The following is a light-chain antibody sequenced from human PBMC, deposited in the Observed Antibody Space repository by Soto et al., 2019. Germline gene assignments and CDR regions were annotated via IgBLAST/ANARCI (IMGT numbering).Light chain of an antibody. CDR1: QSLLQSNGYTY. Sequence: DIVMTQSPLSLPVTPGEPASISCRSSQSLLQSNGYTYLDWYLQKSGQSPQLLIYLTSIRASGVPDRFNGSGSGTDFTLKISKVEAEDVGVYYRMQALQTPPWTFRQGTKVEIK. V-gene: IGKV2-28*01. J-gene: IGKJ1*01. CDR2: LTS. CDR3: MQALQTPPWT.